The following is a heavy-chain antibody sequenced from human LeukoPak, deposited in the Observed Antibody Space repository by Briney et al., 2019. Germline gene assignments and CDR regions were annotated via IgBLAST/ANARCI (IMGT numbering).Heavy chain of an antibody. CDR3: ATLPEYGEDY. D-gene: IGHD3-10*01. J-gene: IGHJ4*02. Sequence: SETLSLTCTVSGGSISSYYWSWIRQPPGKGLEWIGYIYYSGSTNYNPSLKSRVTISVDTSKNQFSLKLSSVTAADTAVYYCATLPEYGEDYWGQGTLVTVSS. V-gene: IGHV4-59*08. CDR2: IYYSGST. CDR1: GGSISSYY.